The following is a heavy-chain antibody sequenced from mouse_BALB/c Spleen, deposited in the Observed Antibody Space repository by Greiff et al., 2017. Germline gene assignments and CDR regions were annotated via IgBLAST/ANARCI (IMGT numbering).Heavy chain of an antibody. D-gene: IGHD2-3*01. CDR3: TREGLLRFFAY. Sequence: EVQVVESGGGLVKPGGSLKLSCAASGFTFSSYTMSWVRQTPEKRLEWVATISSGGSYTYYPDSVKGRFTISRDNAKNTLYLQMSSLKSEDTAMYYCTREGLLRFFAYWGQGTLVTVSA. CDR2: ISSGGSYT. J-gene: IGHJ3*01. CDR1: GFTFSSYT. V-gene: IGHV5-6-4*01.